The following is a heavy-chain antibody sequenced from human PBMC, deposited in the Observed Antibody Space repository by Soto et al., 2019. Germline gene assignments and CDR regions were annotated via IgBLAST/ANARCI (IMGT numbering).Heavy chain of an antibody. CDR3: ARGEYYYDSTGVFDI. Sequence: SETLSLTCTVSGGSINRGGYYWSWIRQHPGKGLEWIGYIYYSGSTYYNPSLKSRVTISVDTSKNQFSLKLSSVTAADTAVYYCARGEYYYDSTGVFDIWGQGTMVTDSS. CDR1: GGSINRGGYY. CDR2: IYYSGST. J-gene: IGHJ3*02. D-gene: IGHD3-22*01. V-gene: IGHV4-31*03.